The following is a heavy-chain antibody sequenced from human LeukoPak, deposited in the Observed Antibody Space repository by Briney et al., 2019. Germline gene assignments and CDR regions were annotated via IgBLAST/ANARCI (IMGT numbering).Heavy chain of an antibody. Sequence: SVKVSCKASGGTFSSYAISWVRRAPGQGLEWMGGIIPIFGTANYAQKFQGRVTITTDESTSTAYMELSSLRSEDTAVYYCARDSCGGDCCLDYWGQGTLVTVSS. CDR2: IIPIFGTA. CDR1: GGTFSSYA. V-gene: IGHV1-69*05. J-gene: IGHJ4*02. D-gene: IGHD2-21*02. CDR3: ARDSCGGDCCLDY.